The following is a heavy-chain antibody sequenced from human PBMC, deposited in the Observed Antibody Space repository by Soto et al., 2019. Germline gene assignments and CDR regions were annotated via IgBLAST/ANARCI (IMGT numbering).Heavy chain of an antibody. CDR1: GFTFSSYA. V-gene: IGHV3-23*01. CDR2: ISGSGGST. CDR3: AKEGLVVVPAAPNLYYYSGMDV. Sequence: GGSLRLSCAASGFTFSSYAMSWVRQAPGKGLEWVSAISGSGGSTYYADSVKGRFTISRDNSKKTLYLQMNSLRAEDTAVYYCAKEGLVVVPAAPNLYYYSGMDVLGQGTKVTVS. J-gene: IGHJ6*02. D-gene: IGHD2-2*01.